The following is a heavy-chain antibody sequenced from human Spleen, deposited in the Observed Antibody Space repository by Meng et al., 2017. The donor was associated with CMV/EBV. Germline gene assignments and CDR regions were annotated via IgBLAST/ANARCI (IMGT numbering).Heavy chain of an antibody. V-gene: IGHV1-46*01. J-gene: IGHJ4*02. D-gene: IGHD3-10*01. CDR2: INPSGGST. Sequence: SGYTFTSHYMHWVRQAPGQGLEWMGIINPSGGSTSYAQKFQGRVTMTRDTSTSTVYMELSSLRSEDTAVYYCARDRIRGVIITPFDYWGQGTLVTVSS. CDR1: GYTFTSHY. CDR3: ARDRIRGVIITPFDY.